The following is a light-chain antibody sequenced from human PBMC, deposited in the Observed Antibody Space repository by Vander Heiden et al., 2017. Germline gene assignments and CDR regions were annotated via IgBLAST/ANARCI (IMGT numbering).Light chain of an antibody. V-gene: IGKV1-5*03. CDR3: QKYNGFPWT. Sequence: DIQMIQLPATLLASAGFRVTICCRASQAISKTLAWYQQKPRKAPKLLVYQASRLENGVPSRFSGGGSGTEFTLTISSLQPDDFATYFYQKYNGFPWTFGQGTKVEIK. CDR1: QAISKT. J-gene: IGKJ1*01. CDR2: QAS.